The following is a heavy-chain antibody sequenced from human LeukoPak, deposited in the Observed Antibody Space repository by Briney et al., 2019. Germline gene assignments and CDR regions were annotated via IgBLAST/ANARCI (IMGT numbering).Heavy chain of an antibody. Sequence: GGSLRLSCAASGFTFDDYAMHWVRQAPGKGLEWVSGISWNSGSIGYADSVKGRFTIFRDNAKNSLYLQMSSLRAEDTALYYCAKDQKVPAARGTYFDYWGQGTLVTVSS. CDR3: AKDQKVPAARGTYFDY. D-gene: IGHD2-2*01. CDR1: GFTFDDYA. V-gene: IGHV3-9*01. J-gene: IGHJ4*02. CDR2: ISWNSGSI.